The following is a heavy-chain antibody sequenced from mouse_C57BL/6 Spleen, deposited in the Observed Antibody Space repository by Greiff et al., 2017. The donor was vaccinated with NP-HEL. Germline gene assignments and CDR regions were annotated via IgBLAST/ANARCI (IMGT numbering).Heavy chain of an antibody. CDR2: INPNNGGT. CDR3: ARLYYRTMDY. V-gene: IGHV1-26*01. D-gene: IGHD2-12*01. J-gene: IGHJ4*01. Sequence: VQLQQSGPELVKPGASVKISCKASGYTFTDYYMNWVKQSHGKSLEWIGDINPNNGGTSYNQKFKGKATLTVDKSSSTAYMELRSLTSEDSAVYYCARLYYRTMDYWGQGTSVTVSS. CDR1: GYTFTDYY.